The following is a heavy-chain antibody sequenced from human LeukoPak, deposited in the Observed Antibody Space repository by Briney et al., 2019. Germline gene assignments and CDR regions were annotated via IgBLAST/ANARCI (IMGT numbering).Heavy chain of an antibody. CDR2: INPTGGST. J-gene: IGHJ6*02. D-gene: IGHD1-26*01. CDR3: ARDTEWELNYYYYGMDV. CDR1: GYTFTSYY. V-gene: IGHV1-46*01. Sequence: GASVKVSCKASGYTFTSYYMHWVRQAPGQGLEWMGIINPTGGSTSYAQEFQGRVTVTRDTSTSTVYMELSSLRSEDTAVYYCARDTEWELNYYYYGMDVWGQGTTVTVSS.